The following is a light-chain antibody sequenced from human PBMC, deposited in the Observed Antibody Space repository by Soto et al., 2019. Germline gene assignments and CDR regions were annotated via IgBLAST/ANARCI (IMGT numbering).Light chain of an antibody. CDR3: SSYTSSSTLVI. CDR2: DVS. V-gene: IGLV2-14*01. CDR1: SSDVGGYNY. J-gene: IGLJ2*01. Sequence: QSALTQPASVSGSPGQSITISCTGTSSDVGGYNYVSWYRQHPGKAPKLLIYDVSNRPSGVSYRFSGSKSGNTASLTISGLQAEDEADYYCSSYTSSSTLVIFGGGTQLTVL.